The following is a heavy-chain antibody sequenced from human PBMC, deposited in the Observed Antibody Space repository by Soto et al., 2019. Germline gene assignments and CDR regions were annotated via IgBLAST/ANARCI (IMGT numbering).Heavy chain of an antibody. CDR3: ARGGSGESEGYMDV. Sequence: GGSLRLSCAASGFTFSSYDMHWVRQATGKGLEWVSAIGTAGDTYYPGSVKGRFTISRENAKNSLYLQMNSLRAGDTAVYYCARGGSGESEGYMDVWGKGTTVTVSS. D-gene: IGHD4-17*01. J-gene: IGHJ6*03. CDR2: IGTAGDT. V-gene: IGHV3-13*01. CDR1: GFTFSSYD.